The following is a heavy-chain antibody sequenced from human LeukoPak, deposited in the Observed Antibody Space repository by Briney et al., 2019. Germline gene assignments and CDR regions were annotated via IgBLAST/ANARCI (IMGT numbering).Heavy chain of an antibody. Sequence: PGGSLRLSCAASGFIFEDYGMSWVRHAPGKGLEWVSGINWSGDRTGYTDSVQGRFTISRDNAKNSLYMQMNSLRVEDTALYYCARGGYIGSDYGYAFDFWGQGTMVTVSS. CDR1: GFIFEDYG. CDR3: ARGGYIGSDYGYAFDF. D-gene: IGHD5-12*01. CDR2: INWSGDRT. V-gene: IGHV3-20*04. J-gene: IGHJ3*01.